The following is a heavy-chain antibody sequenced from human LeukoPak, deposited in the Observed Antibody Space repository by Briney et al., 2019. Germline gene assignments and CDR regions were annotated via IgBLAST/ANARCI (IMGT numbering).Heavy chain of an antibody. J-gene: IGHJ4*02. CDR3: ARDHRWELALDY. V-gene: IGHV3-53*01. CDR2: IYSGGST. CDR1: GFTVSSNY. Sequence: GGSLRLSCAASGFTVSSNYMSWVRQAPGKGLEWVSVIYSGGSTYYADSVKGRFTISRDNSKNTLYLQMNSLRAEDTAVYYCARDHRWELALDYWGQGALVTVSS. D-gene: IGHD1-26*01.